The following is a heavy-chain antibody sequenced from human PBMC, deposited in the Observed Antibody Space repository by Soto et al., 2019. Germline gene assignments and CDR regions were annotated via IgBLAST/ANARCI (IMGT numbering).Heavy chain of an antibody. CDR1: GGSISSGDYY. CDR2: IYYSGST. D-gene: IGHD3-16*01. Sequence: SETLSLTCTVSGGSISSGDYYWSWIRQPPGKGLEWIGYIYYSGSTFYNPSLKNRVTISLDTSKIQFSLKLSSVTAADTAVYYCVREGGDNWFVPCGQGTLATVSS. J-gene: IGHJ5*02. CDR3: VREGGDNWFVP. V-gene: IGHV4-30-4*01.